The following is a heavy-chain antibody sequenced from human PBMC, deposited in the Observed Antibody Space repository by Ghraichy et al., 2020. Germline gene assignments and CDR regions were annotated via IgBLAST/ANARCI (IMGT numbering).Heavy chain of an antibody. CDR2: LSGSGRST. D-gene: IGHD3-3*01. CDR3: AKMGLEMDLWSNFGV. J-gene: IGHJ4*02. CDR1: GFTFSTYA. V-gene: IGHV3-23*01. Sequence: LSLTCAASGFTFSTYAITWVRQAPGKGLEWVSSLSGSGRSTYYADSVKGRFTISRDNSKNTLFLQMNSLRAEDTAVYFCAKMGLEMDLWSNFGVWGQGALVTVSS.